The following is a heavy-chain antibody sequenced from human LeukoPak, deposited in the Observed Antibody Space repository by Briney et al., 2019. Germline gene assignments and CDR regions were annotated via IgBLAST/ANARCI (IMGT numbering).Heavy chain of an antibody. CDR2: INWNGGST. Sequence: GGSLRLSCAASGFTVSSNYMSWVRQAPGKGLEWVSGINWNGGSTGYADSVKGRFTISRDNAKNSLYLQMNSLRAEDTALYYCARGKGAATNNRPIDYWGQGTLVTVSS. D-gene: IGHD6-13*01. J-gene: IGHJ4*02. CDR3: ARGKGAATNNRPIDY. CDR1: GFTVSSNY. V-gene: IGHV3-20*04.